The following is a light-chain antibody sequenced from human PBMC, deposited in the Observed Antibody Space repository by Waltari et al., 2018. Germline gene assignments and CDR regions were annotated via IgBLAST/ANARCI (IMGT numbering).Light chain of an antibody. Sequence: DIVMTQSPLSLPVTPGEPDSISCRSSQSLLHSNGYNYLDWYLQKPGQSPQLLIYLGSNRASGVPDRFSGSGSGTDFTLKISRVEAEDVGVYYCMQALQTPLFTFGPGTKVDIK. J-gene: IGKJ3*01. CDR1: QSLLHSNGYNY. CDR3: MQALQTPLFT. V-gene: IGKV2-28*01. CDR2: LGS.